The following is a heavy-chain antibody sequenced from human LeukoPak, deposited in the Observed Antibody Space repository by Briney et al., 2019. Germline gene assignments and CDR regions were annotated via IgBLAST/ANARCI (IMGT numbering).Heavy chain of an antibody. CDR1: GFTFSNYA. CDR3: APQGRRDLLISADF. D-gene: IGHD1-26*01. V-gene: IGHV3-23*01. CDR2: ISGSGGST. J-gene: IGHJ4*02. Sequence: QPGGSLRLSCAASGFTFSNYAKTWVRQGPGKGLEWVSTISGSGGSTHYADSVKGRFIISRDNSKITLYLQMNTLRAEDTAVYYCAPQGRRDLLISADFWGQGTLVTVSS.